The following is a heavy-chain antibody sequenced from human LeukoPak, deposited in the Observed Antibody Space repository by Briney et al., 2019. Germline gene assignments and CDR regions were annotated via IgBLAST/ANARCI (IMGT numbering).Heavy chain of an antibody. CDR3: ARGPNDYYSYYFDI. D-gene: IGHD4-11*01. CDR1: GYTFIDYY. CDR2: IHPNSGDT. V-gene: IGHV1-2*06. Sequence: ASVKVSCKTSGYTFIDYYIHWVRQAPGHKLEWMGRIHPNSGDTNSARKFQGRLTMTRDTSISTAYMELSTLRSDDTAIYYCARGPNDYYSYYFDIWGQGTLVTVSP. J-gene: IGHJ4*02.